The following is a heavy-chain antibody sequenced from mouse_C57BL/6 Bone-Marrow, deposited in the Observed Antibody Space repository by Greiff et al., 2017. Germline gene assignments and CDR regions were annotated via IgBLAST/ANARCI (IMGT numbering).Heavy chain of an antibody. Sequence: VHLVESGAELARPGASVKLSCTASGYTFTSYGISWVKQRTGQGLEWIGEIYPRSGNTYYNEKFKGKATLTADKSSSTAYMELRSLTSKDAAVYCWTRDLGAVDHWGKGTSVTVSS. V-gene: IGHV1-81*01. CDR1: GYTFTSYG. J-gene: IGHJ4*01. CDR2: IYPRSGNT. D-gene: IGHD3-3*01. CDR3: TRDLGAVDH.